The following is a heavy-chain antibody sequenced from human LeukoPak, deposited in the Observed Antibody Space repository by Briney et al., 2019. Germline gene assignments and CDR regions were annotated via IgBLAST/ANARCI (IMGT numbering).Heavy chain of an antibody. V-gene: IGHV3-53*01. D-gene: IGHD2-2*01. CDR1: GFTVSSNY. Sequence: GGSLRLSCAASGFTVSSNYMSWVRQAPGKGLEWVSVIYSGGSTYYADSVKGRFTISRDNSKNTLYLQMNSLRAEDAAVYYCARLRVVPAARGGGFDYWGQGTLVTVSS. J-gene: IGHJ4*02. CDR2: IYSGGST. CDR3: ARLRVVPAARGGGFDY.